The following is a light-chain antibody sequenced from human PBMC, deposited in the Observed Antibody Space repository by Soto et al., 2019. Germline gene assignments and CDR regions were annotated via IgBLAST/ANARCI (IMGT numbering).Light chain of an antibody. CDR2: GAS. CDR1: QSVSSNY. Sequence: EIVLTQSPGTLSSSPGERTTHSFRASQSVSSNYLAWYQQTTGQAPRLLIYGASSRATGIPDRSSGSGSGTDFTLTISSLEPEDFAVYYCHQYGSLPLTFGGGTKVEIK. J-gene: IGKJ4*01. V-gene: IGKV3-20*01. CDR3: HQYGSLPLT.